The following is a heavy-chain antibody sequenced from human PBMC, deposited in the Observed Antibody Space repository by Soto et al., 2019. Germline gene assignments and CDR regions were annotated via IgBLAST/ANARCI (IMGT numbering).Heavy chain of an antibody. D-gene: IGHD6-19*01. V-gene: IGHV4-59*01. CDR1: GGSISSYY. J-gene: IGHJ4*02. CDR2: IYYSGST. CDR3: ARGKDALEQWLAGGVWYFDY. Sequence: PSETLSLTCTVSGGSISSYYWSWIRQPPGKGLEWIGYIYYSGSTNYNPSLKSRVTISVDTSKNQFSLKLSSVTAADTAVYYCARGKDALEQWLAGGVWYFDYWGQGTLVTVSS.